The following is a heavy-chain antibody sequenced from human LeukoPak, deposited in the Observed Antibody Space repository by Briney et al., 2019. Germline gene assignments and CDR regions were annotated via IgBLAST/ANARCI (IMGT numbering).Heavy chain of an antibody. CDR2: IYPGDSDT. J-gene: IGHJ4*02. CDR3: ARYTDHYYFDY. V-gene: IGHV5-51*01. Sequence: PGESLKIPCKGSGYTFTSYWIGWVRRLPGKGLEWMGIIYPGDSDTRYSPSFQGQVTISADKSISTAYLQWSSLNTSDTAMYYCARYTDHYYFDYWGQGTLVTVSS. D-gene: IGHD1-1*01. CDR1: GYTFTSYW.